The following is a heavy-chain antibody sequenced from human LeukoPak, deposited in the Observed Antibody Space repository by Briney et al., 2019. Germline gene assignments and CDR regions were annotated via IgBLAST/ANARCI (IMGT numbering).Heavy chain of an antibody. D-gene: IGHD2-2*01. CDR1: VGTFSSYT. V-gene: IGHV1-69*01. CDR3: ARGQAAKPNYYYMDV. CDR2: IIPIFGTA. J-gene: IGHJ6*03. Sequence: AVTVSFKASVGTFSSYTISWVRQAPGQGLEWMGGIIPIFGTANYAQKFQGRVTITADESTSTAYMELSSLRSEDTAVYYCARGQAAKPNYYYMDVWGKGTTVTVSS.